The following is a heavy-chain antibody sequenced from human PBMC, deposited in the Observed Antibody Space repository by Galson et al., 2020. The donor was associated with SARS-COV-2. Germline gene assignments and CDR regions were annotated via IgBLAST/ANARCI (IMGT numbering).Heavy chain of an antibody. Sequence: TGGSLRLSCAASGFTVGSNYMSWVRQAPGKGLEWVPVIYSGGSTSYAYSVKGRFTISRDNSKNTLYLQMNSLRAEDTAVYYCARDLVVYGLDVWGQGTTVTVSS. V-gene: IGHV3-66*01. J-gene: IGHJ6*02. CDR2: IYSGGST. CDR1: GFTVGSNY. CDR3: ARDLVVYGLDV. D-gene: IGHD2-15*01.